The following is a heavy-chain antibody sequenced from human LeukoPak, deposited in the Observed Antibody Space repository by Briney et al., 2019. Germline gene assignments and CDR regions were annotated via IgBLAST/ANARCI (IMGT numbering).Heavy chain of an antibody. J-gene: IGHJ3*02. V-gene: IGHV3-30*02. Sequence: GGSLRLSCAASGFTFSSYGMHWVRQAPGKGLEWLAAIWYDGSNKYYADSVKGRFTISRDNSKNTLYLQMNSLRAEDTAVYYCGNSDAFDIWGQGTMVTVSS. D-gene: IGHD4-23*01. CDR3: GNSDAFDI. CDR2: IWYDGSNK. CDR1: GFTFSSYG.